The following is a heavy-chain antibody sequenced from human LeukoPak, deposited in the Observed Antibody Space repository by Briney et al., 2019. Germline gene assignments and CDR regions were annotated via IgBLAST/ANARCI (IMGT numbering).Heavy chain of an antibody. CDR3: AKDRVATERYYMDV. Sequence: SETLSLTCAVYGGSFSGYYWSWIRQPPGKGLEWIGEINHSGSTNYNPSLKSRVTISVDTSKNQFSLKLSSVTAADTAVYYCAKDRVATERYYMDVWGKGTTVTISS. CDR1: GGSFSGYY. D-gene: IGHD6-13*01. J-gene: IGHJ6*03. V-gene: IGHV4-34*01. CDR2: INHSGST.